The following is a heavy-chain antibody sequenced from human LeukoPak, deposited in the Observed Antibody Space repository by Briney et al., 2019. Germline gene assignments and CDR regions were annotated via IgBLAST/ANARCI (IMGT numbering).Heavy chain of an antibody. D-gene: IGHD1-1*01. Sequence: GGSLRLSCEASGFTFSTYWMSWVRQAPGKGLEWVANIKQDGSQTYHADSVKGRFTISRDNAKKSLYLQMNSLRAEDTALYYCARNGYYYYMDVWGKGTTVTVSS. CDR2: IKQDGSQT. CDR1: GFTFSTYW. V-gene: IGHV3-7*03. CDR3: ARNGYYYYMDV. J-gene: IGHJ6*03.